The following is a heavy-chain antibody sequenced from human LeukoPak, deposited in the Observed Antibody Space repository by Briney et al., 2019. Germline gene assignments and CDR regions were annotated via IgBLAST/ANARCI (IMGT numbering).Heavy chain of an antibody. J-gene: IGHJ4*02. Sequence: SETLSLTCAVYGGSFSGYYWSWIRQPPGKGLEWIGEINHSGSTNYNPSLMSRVTISVDTSKNQFSLKLSSVTAADTAVYYCAGQGVAAAGTSRFDYWGQGTLVTVSS. CDR3: AGQGVAAAGTSRFDY. V-gene: IGHV4-34*01. CDR1: GGSFSGYY. CDR2: INHSGST. D-gene: IGHD6-13*01.